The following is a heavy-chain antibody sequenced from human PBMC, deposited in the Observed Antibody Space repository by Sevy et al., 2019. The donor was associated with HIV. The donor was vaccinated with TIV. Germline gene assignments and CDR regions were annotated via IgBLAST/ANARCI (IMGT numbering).Heavy chain of an antibody. CDR1: GYTLTELS. CDR2: FDPEDGET. Sequence: ASVKVSCKVSGYTLTELSMHWLRQAPGKGLEWVGSFDPEDGETVYEHNFQGRVSMTEETSTDTAYMEVISLKFEDTAVYYCAITKDYYDSSGYPFDYWGQGTLVTVSS. CDR3: AITKDYYDSSGYPFDY. D-gene: IGHD3-22*01. V-gene: IGHV1-24*01. J-gene: IGHJ4*02.